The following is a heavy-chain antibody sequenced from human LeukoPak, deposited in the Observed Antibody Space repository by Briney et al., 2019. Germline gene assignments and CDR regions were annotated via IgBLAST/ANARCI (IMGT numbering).Heavy chain of an antibody. CDR2: ISGSGGST. Sequence: PGGSLRLSCAASGFTFSSYAMNWVRQAPGKGLEWVSAISGSGGSTYYADSVKGRFTISRDNSKNTLYLQMNSLRAEDTAVYYCARDQCSGGSCYFDYWGQGTLVTVSS. CDR1: GFTFSSYA. J-gene: IGHJ4*02. V-gene: IGHV3-23*01. CDR3: ARDQCSGGSCYFDY. D-gene: IGHD2-15*01.